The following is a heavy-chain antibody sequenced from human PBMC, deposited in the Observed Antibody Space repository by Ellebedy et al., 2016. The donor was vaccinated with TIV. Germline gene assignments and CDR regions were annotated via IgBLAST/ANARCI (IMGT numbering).Heavy chain of an antibody. CDR1: GFTFSSYG. CDR2: IWYDGSNK. D-gene: IGHD3-9*01. CDR3: ARVRYFDWLSPPNY. V-gene: IGHV3-33*01. Sequence: GESLKISXAASGFTFSSYGMHWVRQAPGKGLEWVAVIWYDGSNKYYADSVKGRFTISRDTSKNTLYLQMNSLRAEDTAVYYCARVRYFDWLSPPNYWGQGTQVTVSS. J-gene: IGHJ4*02.